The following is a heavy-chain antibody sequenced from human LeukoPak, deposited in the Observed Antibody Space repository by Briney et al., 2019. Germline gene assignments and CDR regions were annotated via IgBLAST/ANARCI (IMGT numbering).Heavy chain of an antibody. Sequence: GGSLRLSCAAAGFTFSTYGMTWVRQAPGKGLEWVSAIGGSGVSTYYADSVKGRFTISRDNSRNTLYLQMNSLRAEDTAVYYCAKGGGYEAQYYYYYLDVWGKGTTVTISS. D-gene: IGHD5-12*01. CDR1: GFTFSTYG. CDR2: IGGSGVST. V-gene: IGHV3-23*01. CDR3: AKGGGYEAQYYYYYLDV. J-gene: IGHJ6*03.